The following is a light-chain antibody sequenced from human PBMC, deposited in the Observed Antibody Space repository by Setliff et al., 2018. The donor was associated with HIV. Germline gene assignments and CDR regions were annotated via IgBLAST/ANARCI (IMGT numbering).Light chain of an antibody. V-gene: IGLV2-8*01. Sequence: QSALAPPPSASGSPGQSVTISCTGTSSDVGGYDYVSWYQQHPGKATKLMIHEVNKRPSGVPDRFSGSKSDNTASLTVSGPQAADEADYYCSSYAGSNTPYVFGTGTKVTVL. CDR3: SSYAGSNTPYV. CDR1: SSDVGGYDY. J-gene: IGLJ1*01. CDR2: EVN.